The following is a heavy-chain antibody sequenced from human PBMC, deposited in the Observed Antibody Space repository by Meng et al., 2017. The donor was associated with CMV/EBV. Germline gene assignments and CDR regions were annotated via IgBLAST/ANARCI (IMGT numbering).Heavy chain of an antibody. J-gene: IGHJ6*02. CDR3: ARDLWPAAIRTPYYYGMDV. Sequence: SLKISCAASGFTFDDYAMHWVRQAPGKGLEWVSGINWNSGDIGYADSVRGRFTISRDNAKNSLYLQMNSLRAEDTAVYYCARDLWPAAIRTPYYYGMDVWGQGTTVTVSS. D-gene: IGHD2-2*01. V-gene: IGHV3-9*01. CDR2: INWNSGDI. CDR1: GFTFDDYA.